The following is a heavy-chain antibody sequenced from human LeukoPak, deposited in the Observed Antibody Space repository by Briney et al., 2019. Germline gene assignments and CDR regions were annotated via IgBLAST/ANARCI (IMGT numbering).Heavy chain of an antibody. CDR1: GGTFSSYA. Sequence: SVKVSCKASGGTFSSYAISWVRQAPGQGLEWMGRIIPILSIANYAQKFQGRVTITADKSTSTAYMELSSLRSEDTAVYYCARVTAGTGAFDIWGQGTMVTVSS. CDR2: IIPILSIA. D-gene: IGHD6-19*01. V-gene: IGHV1-69*04. J-gene: IGHJ3*02. CDR3: ARVTAGTGAFDI.